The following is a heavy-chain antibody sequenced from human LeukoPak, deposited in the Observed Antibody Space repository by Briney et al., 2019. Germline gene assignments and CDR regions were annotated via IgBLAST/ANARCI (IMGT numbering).Heavy chain of an antibody. D-gene: IGHD1-26*01. V-gene: IGHV4-31*03. CDR2: IYYSGST. CDR1: GGSISSGGYY. CDR3: AREERNFEGFDY. Sequence: PSETLSLTCTVSGGSISSGGYYWSWIRQHPGKGLEWIGYIYYSGSTYYNPSLKSRVTISVDTSKNQFSLKLSSVTAADTAVYYCAREERNFEGFDYWGQGTLVTVSS. J-gene: IGHJ4*02.